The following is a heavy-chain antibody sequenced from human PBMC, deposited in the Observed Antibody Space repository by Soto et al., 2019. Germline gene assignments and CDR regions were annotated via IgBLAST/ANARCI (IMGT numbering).Heavy chain of an antibody. V-gene: IGHV4-59*01. CDR2: IHNSGNT. CDR3: ARLQYTVVTPIDM. Sequence: KTSETLSLTCTVPGGSISSYYWTWIRQFPGKRLEWIAHIHNSGNTNSNPSLKSRVTISMDTSKNQISLRLTSVTAADTAMYYCARLQYTVVTPIDMWGQGTMVTVSS. D-gene: IGHD2-21*02. J-gene: IGHJ3*02. CDR1: GGSISSYY.